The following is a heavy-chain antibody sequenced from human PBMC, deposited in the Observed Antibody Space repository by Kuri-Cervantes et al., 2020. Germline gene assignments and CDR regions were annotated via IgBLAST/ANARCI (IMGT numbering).Heavy chain of an antibody. CDR3: ARDWEAARVFDY. Sequence: ETLSLTCAASGFTFSSYSMNWVRQAPGKGLEWVSYISSSSSTIYYADSVKGRFTISRDNAKNSLYLQMNSLRDEDTAVYYCARDWEAARVFDYWGQGTLVTVSS. D-gene: IGHD6-6*01. J-gene: IGHJ4*02. CDR2: ISSSSSTI. V-gene: IGHV3-48*02. CDR1: GFTFSSYS.